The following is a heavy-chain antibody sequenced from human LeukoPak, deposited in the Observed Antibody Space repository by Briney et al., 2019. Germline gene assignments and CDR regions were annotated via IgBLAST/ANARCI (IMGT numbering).Heavy chain of an antibody. J-gene: IGHJ4*02. CDR3: AKVGYYDSSGYSNLDY. CDR2: IRYDGSNK. D-gene: IGHD3-22*01. Sequence: PGGSLRLSCAASGFTFSSYGMHWVRQAPGKGLEWVAFIRYDGSNKYYADSVKGRFTISRDNSKNTPYLQMNSLRAEDTAVYYCAKVGYYDSSGYSNLDYWGQGTLVTVSS. CDR1: GFTFSSYG. V-gene: IGHV3-30*02.